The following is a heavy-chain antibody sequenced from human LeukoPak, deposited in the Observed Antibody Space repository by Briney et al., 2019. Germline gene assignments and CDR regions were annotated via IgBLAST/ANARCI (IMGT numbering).Heavy chain of an antibody. V-gene: IGHV4-31*03. CDR3: ARDRYGGNSGHFDY. CDR2: IYYSGST. D-gene: IGHD4-23*01. Sequence: PSETLSLTCTVSGGSISSGGYYWSWIRQHPGKGLEWIGYIYYSGSTYYNPSLKSRVTISVDTSKNQFSLKLSSVTAADTAVYYCARDRYGGNSGHFDYWGQGTLVTVSS. J-gene: IGHJ4*02. CDR1: GGSISSGGYY.